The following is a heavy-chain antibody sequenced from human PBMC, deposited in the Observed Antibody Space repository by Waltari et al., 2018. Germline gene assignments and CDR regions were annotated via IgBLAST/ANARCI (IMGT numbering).Heavy chain of an antibody. J-gene: IGHJ3*02. D-gene: IGHD3-16*02. V-gene: IGHV4-59*01. CDR3: ARRYRHDAFDI. Sequence: QVQLQESGPGLVKPSETLSPTCTVSGGSISSYYWSWIRQPPGKGLEWIGYIYYSGSTNYNPSLKSRVTISVDTSKNQFSLKLSSVTAADTAVYYCARRYRHDAFDIWGQGTMVTVSS. CDR2: IYYSGST. CDR1: GGSISSYY.